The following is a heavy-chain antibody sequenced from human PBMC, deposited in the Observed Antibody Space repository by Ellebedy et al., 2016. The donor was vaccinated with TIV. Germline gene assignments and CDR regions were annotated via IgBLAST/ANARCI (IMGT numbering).Heavy chain of an antibody. J-gene: IGHJ4*02. D-gene: IGHD2-2*03. CDR2: IHYSGST. V-gene: IGHV4-59*03. CDR3: ALDPNLYFFDY. Sequence: MPSETLSLTCTVSGGSISTHYWSWIRQPPGKGLEWIGYIHYSGSTNYNPSLKSRVTISVDTSKNQLSLKLSSVTAADTAVYYCALDPNLYFFDYWGQGTLVTVSS. CDR1: GGSISTHY.